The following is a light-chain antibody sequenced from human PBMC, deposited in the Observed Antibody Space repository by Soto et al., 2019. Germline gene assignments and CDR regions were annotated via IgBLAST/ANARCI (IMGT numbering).Light chain of an antibody. CDR3: SSSAGIYHYLV. J-gene: IGLJ3*02. Sequence: QSALTQPASVSGSPGQSITISCTGTSSDVGGYNFVSWYQQQSGKAPKLMIHEVSNRPSGVSNRFSGSKSGYTASLTVSGLQTEDEAFYYCSSSAGIYHYLVFGGGTKVTVL. CDR1: SSDVGGYNF. V-gene: IGLV2-14*01. CDR2: EVS.